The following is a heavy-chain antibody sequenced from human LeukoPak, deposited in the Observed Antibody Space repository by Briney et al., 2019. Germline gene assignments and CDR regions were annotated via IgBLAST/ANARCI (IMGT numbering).Heavy chain of an antibody. CDR2: IYYSGST. Sequence: PSETLSLTCTVSGGSISSYYWSWIRQPPGKGLEWIGYIYYSGSTNYNPSLKSRVTISVETSKNQFSLKLSSVTAPDTAVYYCAREDDSSGYYFDYWGQGTLVTVSS. J-gene: IGHJ4*02. V-gene: IGHV4-59*01. CDR1: GGSISSYY. D-gene: IGHD3-22*01. CDR3: AREDDSSGYYFDY.